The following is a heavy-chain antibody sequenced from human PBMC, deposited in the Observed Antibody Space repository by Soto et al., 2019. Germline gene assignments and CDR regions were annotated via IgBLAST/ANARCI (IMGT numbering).Heavy chain of an antibody. D-gene: IGHD3-10*01. CDR3: ARVTTMVRGPPNPYYYYYMDV. CDR1: GGSFSGYY. CDR2: INHSGST. V-gene: IGHV4-34*01. J-gene: IGHJ6*03. Sequence: SETLSLTCAVYGGSFSGYYWSWIRQPPGKGLEWIGEINHSGSTNYNPSLKSRVTISVDTSKNQFSLKLSSVTAADTAVYYCARVTTMVRGPPNPYYYYYMDVWQRDHGHRLL.